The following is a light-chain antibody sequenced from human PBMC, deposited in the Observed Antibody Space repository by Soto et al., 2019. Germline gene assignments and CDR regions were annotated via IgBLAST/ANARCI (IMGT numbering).Light chain of an antibody. CDR2: AAS. CDR3: QQSYSSPYT. J-gene: IGKJ2*01. CDR1: QTVTFS. V-gene: IGKV1-39*01. Sequence: DLQMTQSPSSLSASVGDRVAITCRSSQTVTFSLNWYQQKPGRAPKLLIHAASSLQGGVPSRFSGSGSGTDFTLTINGLQPEDFATYYCQQSYSSPYTFGQGSKLEIK.